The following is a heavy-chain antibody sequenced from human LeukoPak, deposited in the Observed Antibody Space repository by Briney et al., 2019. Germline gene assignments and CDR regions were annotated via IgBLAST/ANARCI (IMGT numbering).Heavy chain of an antibody. CDR2: INPRGGST. Sequence: ASVKVSCKASGYTFTSHFMHWVRQAPGQGLEWMGIINPRGGSTSYTQEFQGRVTMTRDTSTSPVYMELSSLRSEDTAVYYCARVKSYYYDTSDKDAFDIWGQGTMVTVSS. CDR3: ARVKSYYYDTSDKDAFDI. J-gene: IGHJ3*02. CDR1: GYTFTSHF. D-gene: IGHD3-22*01. V-gene: IGHV1-46*01.